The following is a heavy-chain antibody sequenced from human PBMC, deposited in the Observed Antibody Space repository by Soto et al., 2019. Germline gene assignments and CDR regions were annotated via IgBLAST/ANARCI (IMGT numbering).Heavy chain of an antibody. J-gene: IGHJ4*01. V-gene: IGHV3-21*01. CDR2: ISSSSSYI. CDR1: GFTFSSYS. D-gene: IGHD5-18*01. CDR3: ARAGGDTWIQLDY. Sequence: EVQLVESGGGLVKPGGSLRLSCAASGFTFSSYSMNWVRQAPGKGLEWVSSISSSSSYIYYADSVKGRFTISRDNAKNSLDLQINSPRAEDTAVYYCARAGGDTWIQLDYWGHGTLVTVSS.